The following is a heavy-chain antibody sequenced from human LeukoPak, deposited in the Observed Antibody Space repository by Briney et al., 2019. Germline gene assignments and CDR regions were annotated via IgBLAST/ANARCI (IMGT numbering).Heavy chain of an antibody. Sequence: GGSLSVSGAASGFTFSNAWMIWLRQAPGKGLEWGGRLKTKTDDGTTDYAAPVKGRFTMSRDDSKNTLYLQMNSLKTEDTAVYYCTTTEWELPGGVLDYWGQGTLVTVSS. V-gene: IGHV3-15*01. CDR1: GFTFSNAW. CDR2: LKTKTDDGTT. D-gene: IGHD1-26*01. CDR3: TTTEWELPGGVLDY. J-gene: IGHJ4*02.